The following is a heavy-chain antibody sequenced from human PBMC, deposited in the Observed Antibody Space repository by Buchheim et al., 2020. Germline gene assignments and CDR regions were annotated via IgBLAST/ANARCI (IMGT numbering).Heavy chain of an antibody. D-gene: IGHD3-16*02. CDR3: ARGELDDYVWGSYRPYYFDY. V-gene: IGHV4-30-2*01. Sequence: QLQLQESGSGLVKPSQTLSLTCAVSGGSISSGGYSWSWIRQPPGKGLEWIVFIYHSGSTYYNPSLKSLVTISVDSSKNQFSLKLSSVTAADTAVYYCARGELDDYVWGSYRPYYFDYWGQGTL. CDR2: IYHSGST. J-gene: IGHJ4*02. CDR1: GGSISSGGYS.